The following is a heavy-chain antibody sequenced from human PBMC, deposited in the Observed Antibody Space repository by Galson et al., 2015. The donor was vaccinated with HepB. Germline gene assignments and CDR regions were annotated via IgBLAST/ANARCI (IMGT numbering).Heavy chain of an antibody. CDR1: EFTVSKCW. CDR3: ARGVFSSGYPNDAFDI. Sequence: SLRLSYAASEFTVSKCWISGVHQGPGKGVEWVANVKQDGSENYCGDSVKGRFTISRDNAKNSLYLQMNSLRAEDTAVYYCARGVFSSGYPNDAFDIWGQGTTVTVSS. CDR2: VKQDGSEN. V-gene: IGHV3-7*03. J-gene: IGHJ3*02. D-gene: IGHD3-22*01.